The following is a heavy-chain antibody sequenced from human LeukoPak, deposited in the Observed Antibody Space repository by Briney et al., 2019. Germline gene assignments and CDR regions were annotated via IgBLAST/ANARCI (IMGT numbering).Heavy chain of an antibody. CDR1: GFTFSSYW. CDR3: ARGGVYSTSAVDY. Sequence: GGSLRLSCAASGFTFSSYWMHWVRQAPGKGLVWVSRINSDGSSTTYADSVKGRFTISRDNVKNTLYLQMNSLRAEDTAVYYCARGGVYSTSAVDYWGQGTLVTVSS. D-gene: IGHD6-6*01. J-gene: IGHJ4*02. V-gene: IGHV3-74*01. CDR2: INSDGSST.